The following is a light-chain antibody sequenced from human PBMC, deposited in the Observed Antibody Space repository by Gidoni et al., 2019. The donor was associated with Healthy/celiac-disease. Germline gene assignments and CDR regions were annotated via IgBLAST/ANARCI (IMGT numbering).Light chain of an antibody. CDR2: DAS. CDR1: QSVSSY. Sequence: DIVLTQSPATLSLSPGERATLSCRASQSVSSYLAWYQQKPGQAPRLLIYDASNRATGIPARFSGSGSGTDFTLTISSLEPEDFAVYYCQQRSNWPPSWTFGQGTKLEIK. CDR3: QQRSNWPPSWT. V-gene: IGKV3-11*01. J-gene: IGKJ1*01.